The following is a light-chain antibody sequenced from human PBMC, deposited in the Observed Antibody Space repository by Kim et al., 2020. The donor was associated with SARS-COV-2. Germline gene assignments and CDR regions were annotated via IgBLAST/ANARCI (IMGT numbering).Light chain of an antibody. Sequence: WSPGESATLSCRASQSISSFLVWYQQKPGPAPRLLIADASNRATGIPARFSGSGSGTDFTLTISSLEPEDFAVYYCQQRSSWLFTFGPGTKVDIK. CDR3: QQRSSWLFT. CDR2: DAS. J-gene: IGKJ3*01. V-gene: IGKV3-11*01. CDR1: QSISSF.